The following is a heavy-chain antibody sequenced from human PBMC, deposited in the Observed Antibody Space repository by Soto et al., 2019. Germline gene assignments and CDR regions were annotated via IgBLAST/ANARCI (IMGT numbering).Heavy chain of an antibody. CDR3: AGRRSSSNWNY. D-gene: IGHD6-13*01. CDR2: IYYSGST. CDR1: GYSISSSNW. J-gene: IGHJ4*02. Sequence: PSETLSLTCAVSGYSISSSNWWGWIRQPPGKGLEWIGTIYYSGSTYYNPSLKSRVTISVDTSKNQFSLKLSSVTAADTAVYYCAGRRSSSNWNYWGQGTLVTVSS. V-gene: IGHV4-38-2*01.